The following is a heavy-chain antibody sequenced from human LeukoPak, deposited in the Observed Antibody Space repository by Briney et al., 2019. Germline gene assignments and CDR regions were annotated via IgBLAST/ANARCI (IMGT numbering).Heavy chain of an antibody. V-gene: IGHV3-30-3*01. D-gene: IGHD3-9*01. Sequence: GGSLRLSCAASGFTFSSYAMHWVRQAPGKGLEWVAVISYDGSNKYCADSVKGRFTISRDNSKNTLYLQMNSLRAEDTAVYYCARGEAYYDILTGYHVDYWGQGTLVTVSS. CDR2: ISYDGSNK. J-gene: IGHJ4*02. CDR1: GFTFSSYA. CDR3: ARGEAYYDILTGYHVDY.